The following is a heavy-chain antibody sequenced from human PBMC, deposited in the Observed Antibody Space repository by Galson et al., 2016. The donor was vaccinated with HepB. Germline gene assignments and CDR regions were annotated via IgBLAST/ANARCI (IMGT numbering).Heavy chain of an antibody. J-gene: IGHJ4*02. CDR2: IKPDGREI. CDR3: ARVFSYDRRDYYRHFDS. V-gene: IGHV3-7*03. D-gene: IGHD3-22*01. CDR1: GFPFSTYC. Sequence: SLRLSCAASGFPFSTYCMTWVRQAPGKGPEWVAVIKPDGREIQYVDSVKGRFTISRDDGKNSLYLQMNTMRAEDTAVYYCARVFSYDRRDYYRHFDSWVRATLVTVS.